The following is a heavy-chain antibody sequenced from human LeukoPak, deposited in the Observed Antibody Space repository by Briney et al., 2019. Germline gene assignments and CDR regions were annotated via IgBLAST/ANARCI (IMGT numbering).Heavy chain of an antibody. D-gene: IGHD1-1*01. Sequence: GGSLRLSCTASGFTFGDYDMSWVRQAPGKGLEWLGFIRRKGSGGTPECAASVKGRFTISRDDSKSLAYLQMNSLKTEDTAVYYCNRGLEPSTGPDYWGQGTLVTVSS. V-gene: IGHV3-49*04. CDR3: NRGLEPSTGPDY. CDR2: IRRKGSGGTP. CDR1: GFTFGDYD. J-gene: IGHJ4*02.